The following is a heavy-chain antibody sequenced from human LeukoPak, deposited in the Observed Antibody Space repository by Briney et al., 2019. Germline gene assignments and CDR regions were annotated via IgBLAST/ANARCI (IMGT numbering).Heavy chain of an antibody. J-gene: IGHJ5*02. Sequence: GSLRLSCAASEFSVGSNYMTWVRQAPGKGLEWIGEINHSGSTNYNPSLKSRVTISVDTSKNQFPLKLSSVTAADTAVYYCARPHHATIFQRYWFDPWGQGTLVTVSS. CDR3: ARPHHATIFQRYWFDP. CDR2: INHSGST. V-gene: IGHV4-34*01. D-gene: IGHD3-9*01. CDR1: EFSVGSNY.